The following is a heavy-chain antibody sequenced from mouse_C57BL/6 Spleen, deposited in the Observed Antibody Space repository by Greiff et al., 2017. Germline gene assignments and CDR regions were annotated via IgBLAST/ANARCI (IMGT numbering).Heavy chain of an antibody. V-gene: IGHV1-50*01. D-gene: IGHD3-2*02. CDR2: IDPSDSYT. CDR1: GYTFTSYW. CDR3: ARKKGAAQALDYYAMDY. Sequence: QVQLQQPGAELVKPGASVKLSCKASGYTFTSYWMQWVKQRPGQGLEWIGEIDPSDSYTNYNQKFKGKATLTVDTSSSTAYMRLSSLTSEDSAVYYCARKKGAAQALDYYAMDYWGQGTSLTVSS. J-gene: IGHJ4*01.